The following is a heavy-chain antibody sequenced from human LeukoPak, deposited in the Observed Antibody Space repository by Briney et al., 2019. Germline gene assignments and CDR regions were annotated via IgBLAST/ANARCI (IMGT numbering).Heavy chain of an antibody. CDR1: GFTFTSYA. V-gene: IGHV3-23*01. J-gene: IGHJ3*02. D-gene: IGHD1-26*01. CDR3: TTDWGWLVGATGEGAFAI. Sequence: GRSLRLSCAPSGFTFTSYAISGVRQTPGKRLEWGSAISGRGGRTYSADSAKGPLTISRYNSKNPIYLPTNSLRPEDTDVCYCTTDWGWLVGATGEGAFAIWGEGTMV. CDR2: ISGRGGRT.